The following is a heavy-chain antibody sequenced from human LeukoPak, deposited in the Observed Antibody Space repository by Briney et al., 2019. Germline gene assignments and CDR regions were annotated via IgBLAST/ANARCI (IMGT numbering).Heavy chain of an antibody. CDR3: ARGPTAMAP. CDR2: IYYSGST. V-gene: IGHV4-34*01. CDR1: GGSFSGYY. J-gene: IGHJ5*02. Sequence: SETLSLTCAVYGGSFSGYYWSWIRQPPGKGLEWIGYIYYSGSTNYNPSLKSRVTISVDTSKNQFSLKLSSVTAADTAVYYCARGPTAMAPWGQGTLVTVSS. D-gene: IGHD5-18*01.